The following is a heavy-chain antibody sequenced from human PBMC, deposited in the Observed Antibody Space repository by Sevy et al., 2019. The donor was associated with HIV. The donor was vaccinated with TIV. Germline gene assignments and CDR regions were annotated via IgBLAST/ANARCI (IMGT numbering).Heavy chain of an antibody. CDR2: INHSGST. CDR3: ARGYCSGGSCYSLYYYYYYGMDV. CDR1: GGSFSGYY. Sequence: SETLSLTCAVYGGSFSGYYWSWIRQPPGKGLEWIGEINHSGSTNYNPSLKSRVTISVDTSKNQFSLKLSSVTAADTAVYYFARGYCSGGSCYSLYYYYYYGMDVWGQGTTVTVSS. V-gene: IGHV4-34*01. J-gene: IGHJ6*02. D-gene: IGHD2-15*01.